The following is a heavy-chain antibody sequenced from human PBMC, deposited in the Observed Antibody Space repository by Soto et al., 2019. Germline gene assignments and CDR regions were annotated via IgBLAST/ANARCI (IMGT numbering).Heavy chain of an antibody. J-gene: IGHJ4*02. V-gene: IGHV5-51*01. CDR3: ARLGTASHFMVLDY. CDR1: GYSFTGYW. CDR2: IYPGDSDT. Sequence: PGEFLKVSCKVAGYSFTGYWSGWVSTIPGKDQEWMGIIYPGDSDTRYSPSFQGQVTISADKSISTAYLQWSSLKASDTAMYYCARLGTASHFMVLDYWGQGTLVTVSS. D-gene: IGHD3-10*01.